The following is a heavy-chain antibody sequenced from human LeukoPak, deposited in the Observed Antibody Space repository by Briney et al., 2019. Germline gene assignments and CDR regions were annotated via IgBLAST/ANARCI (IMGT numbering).Heavy chain of an antibody. CDR3: ARSGYCSSTSCYHNYYMDV. J-gene: IGHJ6*03. Sequence: ASVKVSCKASVYTFTSYYMHCVRQAPGQGLEWMGIINPSGGSTSYAQKFQGRVTMTRDTSTSTVYMELSSLRSEDTAVYYCARSGYCSSTSCYHNYYMDVWGKGTTVTVSS. V-gene: IGHV1-46*01. D-gene: IGHD2-2*01. CDR2: INPSGGST. CDR1: VYTFTSYY.